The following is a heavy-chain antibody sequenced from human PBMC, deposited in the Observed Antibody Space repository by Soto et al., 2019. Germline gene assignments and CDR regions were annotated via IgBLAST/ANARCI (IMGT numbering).Heavy chain of an antibody. CDR1: GGSITSSSHF. CDR3: AGQTFTIAAASYGRSNWFDP. Sequence: SETLSLTCSASGGSITSSSHFWGWVRQPPGKGLEWIGTIYFTGNTYYTLSLKSRLTMSIDTSKNEFSLRLNSVTAADTAVYYCAGQTFTIAAASYGRSNWFDPWGPGALVTVSS. CDR2: IYFTGNT. D-gene: IGHD6-25*01. V-gene: IGHV4-39*01. J-gene: IGHJ5*02.